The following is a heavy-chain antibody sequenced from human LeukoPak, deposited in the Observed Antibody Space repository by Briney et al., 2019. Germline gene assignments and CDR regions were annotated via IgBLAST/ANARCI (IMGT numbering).Heavy chain of an antibody. CDR2: VRGSGTDT. CDR3: AKTSCANSAYDSPFDY. CDR1: GFTFSTYA. Sequence: GSLRLSCAASGFTFSTYAMSWVRQAPGTGLEWVSAVRGSGTDTYYADSVKGRFTISRDNSKNTLYLQMNSLRAEDTAIYYCAKTSCANSAYDSPFDYWGQGTLVTVSS. J-gene: IGHJ4*02. V-gene: IGHV3-23*01. D-gene: IGHD5-12*01.